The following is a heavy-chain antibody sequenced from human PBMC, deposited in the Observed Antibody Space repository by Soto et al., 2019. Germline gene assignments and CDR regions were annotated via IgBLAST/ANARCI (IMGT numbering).Heavy chain of an antibody. V-gene: IGHV4-30-2*06. Sequence: SETLSLTCTVSGGSISSADYSWSWIRQSPGKGLEWIGHIYHNGNTFYNPSLRGRLTISVARSKNQFSLKLTSVTAADTAVYYCARSVFPWGQGTLVTVSS. CDR2: IYHNGNT. J-gene: IGHJ5*02. CDR3: ARSVFP. CDR1: GGSISSADYS.